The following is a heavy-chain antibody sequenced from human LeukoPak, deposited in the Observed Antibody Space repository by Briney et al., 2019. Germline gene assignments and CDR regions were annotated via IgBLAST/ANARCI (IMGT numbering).Heavy chain of an antibody. CDR3: ARDLGNSDYDYYYYDMDV. CDR1: GFTFSSYA. D-gene: IGHD5-12*01. J-gene: IGHJ6*02. Sequence: GGSLRLSCAASGFTFSSYAIHWVRQAPGKGLEWVAVISYDGSNKYYADSVKGRFTISRDNSKNTLYLQMNSLRAEDTAVYYCARDLGNSDYDYYYYDMDVWGQGTTVTVS. CDR2: ISYDGSNK. V-gene: IGHV3-30*04.